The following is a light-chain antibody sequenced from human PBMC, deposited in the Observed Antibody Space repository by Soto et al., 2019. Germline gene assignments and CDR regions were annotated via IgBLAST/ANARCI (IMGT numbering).Light chain of an antibody. CDR1: QSVSSN. CDR2: VAS. Sequence: EIVMTQSPATLSVSPGERATLSCRASQSVSSNLAWYQQKPGQAPRLLIYVASTRATGIPARFSGSGSGTELTLSISSLQSEDFAVYYCKQYNNWPGTFGQGTKVEIK. V-gene: IGKV3-15*01. J-gene: IGKJ1*01. CDR3: KQYNNWPGT.